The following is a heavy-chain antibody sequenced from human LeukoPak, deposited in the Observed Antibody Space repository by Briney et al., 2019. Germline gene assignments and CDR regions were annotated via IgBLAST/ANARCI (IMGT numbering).Heavy chain of an antibody. CDR2: INHSGST. J-gene: IGHJ4*02. Sequence: SETLSLTCAVYGGSFSGYYWSWIRQPPGKGLEWIGEINHSGSTNYNPSLKSRVTISVDTSKNQFSLKLSSVTAADTAVYYWARGPPLNPGDFDSSGYYYFDYWGQGTLVTVSS. CDR1: GGSFSGYY. D-gene: IGHD3-22*01. CDR3: ARGPPLNPGDFDSSGYYYFDY. V-gene: IGHV4-34*01.